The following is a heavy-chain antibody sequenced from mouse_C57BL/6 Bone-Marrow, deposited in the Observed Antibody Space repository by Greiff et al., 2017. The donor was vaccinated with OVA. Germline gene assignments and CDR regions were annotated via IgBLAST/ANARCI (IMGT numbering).Heavy chain of an antibody. CDR3: TRYSNYGYAMDY. CDR2: ISSGGDYI. CDR1: GFTFSSYA. J-gene: IGHJ4*01. D-gene: IGHD2-5*01. Sequence: EVMLVESGEGLVKPGGSLKLSCAASGFTFSSYAMSWVRQTPEKRLEWVAYISSGGDYIYYADTVKGRFTISRDNARNTLYLQMSSLKSEDTAMYYCTRYSNYGYAMDYWGQGTSVTVSS. V-gene: IGHV5-9-1*02.